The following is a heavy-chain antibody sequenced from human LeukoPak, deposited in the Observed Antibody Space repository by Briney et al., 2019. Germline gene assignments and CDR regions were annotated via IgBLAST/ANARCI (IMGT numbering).Heavy chain of an antibody. CDR1: GYTFTGYY. V-gene: IGHV1-2*02. J-gene: IGHJ4*02. D-gene: IGHD2-2*01. CDR2: INPNSGGT. CDR3: ARRSHNCSSTSCYDAFDY. Sequence: ASVKVSCKASGYTFTGYYMHWVRQAPGQGLEWRGWINPNSGGTNYAQKFQGRVTMTRDTSISTAYMELSRLRSDDTAVYYCARRSHNCSSTSCYDAFDYWGQGTLVTVSS.